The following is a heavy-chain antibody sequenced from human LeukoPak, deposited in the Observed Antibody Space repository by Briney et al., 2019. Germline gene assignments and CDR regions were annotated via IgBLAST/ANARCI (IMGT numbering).Heavy chain of an antibody. V-gene: IGHV1-69*04. CDR1: GGTFSSYA. D-gene: IGHD3-22*01. CDR2: IIPVLGIA. Sequence: KVSCEASGGTFSSYAISWVRQAPGQGLEWMGRIIPVLGIANYAQKFQGRVTITADKSTSTAYMELSSLRSEDTAVYYCAVTYDSSGYSPSPRYYYYYGMDVWGQGTTVTVSS. CDR3: AVTYDSSGYSPSPRYYYYYGMDV. J-gene: IGHJ6*02.